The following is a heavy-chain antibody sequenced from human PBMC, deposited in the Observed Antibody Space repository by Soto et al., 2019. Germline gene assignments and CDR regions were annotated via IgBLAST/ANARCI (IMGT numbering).Heavy chain of an antibody. CDR3: ARERVLRSGWFDP. V-gene: IGHV4-31*03. CDR2: IYFTGSA. CDR1: GDSITSGGYY. J-gene: IGHJ5*02. Sequence: QVQLRESGPGLVKPSQALSLVCSVSGDSITSGGYYWTWLRQPPGKGLEWIGYIYFTGSAYYNPSLKSRMTMSVDTSKNQFSLRLSSVTAADTAFYYCARERVLRSGWFDPWGQGTLVTVSS. D-gene: IGHD1-26*01.